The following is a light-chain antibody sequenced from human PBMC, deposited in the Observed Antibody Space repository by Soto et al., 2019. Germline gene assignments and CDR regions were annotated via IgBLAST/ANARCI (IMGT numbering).Light chain of an antibody. CDR2: DAS. Sequence: EIVLTQSPGTLSLSPGERATLSCRASQSVSNNYLAWYQQKPGQAPRLLIYDASSRATGIPDRFSGSGSGTDFTLTISRLEPDDFAVYYCQQYGRSPGLFTFGPGTKVDIK. CDR3: QQYGRSPGLFT. J-gene: IGKJ3*01. CDR1: QSVSNNY. V-gene: IGKV3-20*01.